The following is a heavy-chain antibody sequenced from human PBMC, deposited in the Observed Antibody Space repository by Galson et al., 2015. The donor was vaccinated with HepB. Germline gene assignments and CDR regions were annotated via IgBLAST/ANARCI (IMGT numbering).Heavy chain of an antibody. CDR2: IIPIFGTA. J-gene: IGHJ6*02. CDR1: GGTFNSYA. Sequence: SVKVSCKASGGTFNSYAITWVRQAPGQGLEWMGGIIPIFGTAYYAQKFQGRVTITADKSTSTAYMELSSLRSDDTAVYSCARHSRYSGYDYRYNFFNAMDVWGQGTTVTVSS. V-gene: IGHV1-69*06. CDR3: ARHSRYSGYDYRYNFFNAMDV. D-gene: IGHD5-12*01.